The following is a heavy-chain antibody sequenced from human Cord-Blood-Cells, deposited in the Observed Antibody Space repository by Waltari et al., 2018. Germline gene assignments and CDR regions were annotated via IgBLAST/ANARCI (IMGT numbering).Heavy chain of an antibody. CDR3: ARDPARAYWYFDL. J-gene: IGHJ2*01. CDR1: GFTFSSHY. Sequence: EVQLVESGGGLIQPGGSLRLSCAASGFTFSSHYMSWVRQAPGKGLEWVSVIYSGGSTYYADSVKGRFTISRDNSKNTLYLQMNSLRAEDTAVYYCARDPARAYWYFDLWGRGTLVTVSS. V-gene: IGHV3-53*01. CDR2: IYSGGST. D-gene: IGHD3-10*01.